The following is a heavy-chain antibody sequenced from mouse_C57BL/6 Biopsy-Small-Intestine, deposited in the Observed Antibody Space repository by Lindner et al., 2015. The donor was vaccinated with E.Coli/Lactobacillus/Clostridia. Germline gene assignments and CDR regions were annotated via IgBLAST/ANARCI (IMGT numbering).Heavy chain of an antibody. J-gene: IGHJ3*01. CDR2: ICPSNGET. V-gene: IGHV1-42*01. CDR3: ARRTFLGRGFAY. CDR1: GYSFTVYC. D-gene: IGHD4-1*01. Sequence: VQLQESGPELVKPGASVKISCKASGYSFTVYCIDWVKQSPGKSLEWIGYICPSNGETDYNQKFQGKASLTVDKSSNTVNMQLNSLTSEDSAVYYCARRTFLGRGFAYWGQGTLVTVSA.